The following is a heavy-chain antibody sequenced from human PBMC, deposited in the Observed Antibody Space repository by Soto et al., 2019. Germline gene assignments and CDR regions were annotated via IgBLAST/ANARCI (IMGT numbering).Heavy chain of an antibody. CDR1: GGCISSSSYY. D-gene: IGHD2-8*01. Sequence: EALSRTCTVSGGCISSSSYYWGWIRQPPGKGLEWIGSIYYSGSTYYNPSLKSRVTISVDTSKNQFSLKLSSVTAADTAVYYCARQPAGTRQCTNGVCYVYYYYGMDVWAQGT. CDR3: ARQPAGTRQCTNGVCYVYYYYGMDV. V-gene: IGHV4-39*01. J-gene: IGHJ6*02. CDR2: IYYSGST.